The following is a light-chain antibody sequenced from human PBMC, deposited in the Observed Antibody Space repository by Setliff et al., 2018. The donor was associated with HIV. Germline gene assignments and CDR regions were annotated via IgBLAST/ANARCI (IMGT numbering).Light chain of an antibody. CDR2: GVN. V-gene: IGLV2-14*03. CDR3: RSYSSISTHM. CDR1: STDIGGYNF. Sequence: QSALAQPASVSGSPGQSITISCTGTSTDIGGYNFVSWYQQHPGKAPKVMIYGVNNRPSGVSYRFSGFKSGNTASLTISGHPAEDEADYYCRSYSSISTHMFGTGTKVTVL. J-gene: IGLJ1*01.